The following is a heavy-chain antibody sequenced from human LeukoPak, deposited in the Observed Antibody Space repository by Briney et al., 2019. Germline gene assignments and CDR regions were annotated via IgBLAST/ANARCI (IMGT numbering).Heavy chain of an antibody. Sequence: SETLSLTCTVSGGSISSGDYYWSWIRQPPGKGLEWIGYIYYSGSTYYNPSLKGRVTISVDTSKNQFSLKLSSVTAADTAVYYCARFGELLSAFDYWGQGTLVTVSS. J-gene: IGHJ4*02. CDR3: ARFGELLSAFDY. CDR2: IYYSGST. CDR1: GGSISSGDYY. D-gene: IGHD3-10*01. V-gene: IGHV4-30-4*01.